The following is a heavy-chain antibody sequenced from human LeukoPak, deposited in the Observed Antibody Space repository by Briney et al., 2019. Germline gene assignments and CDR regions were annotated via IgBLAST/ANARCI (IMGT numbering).Heavy chain of an antibody. CDR3: ARDGYNYDY. J-gene: IGHJ4*02. D-gene: IGHD5-24*01. V-gene: IGHV3-30*03. CDR2: ISYDGSNK. Sequence: GRSLRLSCAASGFTFSSYGMHWVRQAPGKGLEWVAVISYDGSNKYYADSVKGRFTISRDNSKNTLYLQMNSLRAEDTAVYYCARDGYNYDYWGQGTLVTVSS. CDR1: GFTFSSYG.